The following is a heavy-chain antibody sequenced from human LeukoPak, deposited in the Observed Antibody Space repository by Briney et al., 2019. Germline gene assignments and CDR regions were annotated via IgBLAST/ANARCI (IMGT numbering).Heavy chain of an antibody. J-gene: IGHJ4*02. CDR1: GFSVNDNY. CDR2: MFPDGRT. V-gene: IGHV3-53*01. Sequence: PGGSLRLSCAVSGFSVNDNYMSWVRQAAGKGLQWVSVMFPDGRTYYADSVKGRFTISRDLARNLLLLQMHSLRADDTAVHYCARTNPVYGDYDYWGQGTLVTVSS. CDR3: ARTNPVYGDYDY. D-gene: IGHD4-17*01.